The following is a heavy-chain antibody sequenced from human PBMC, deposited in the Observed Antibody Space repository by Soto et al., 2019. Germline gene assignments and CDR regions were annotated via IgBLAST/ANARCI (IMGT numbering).Heavy chain of an antibody. CDR2: ISYDGSNK. D-gene: IGHD5-12*01. J-gene: IGHJ6*02. CDR3: AKQNAGYTYYYYGMDV. V-gene: IGHV3-30*18. CDR1: GFTFSTYG. Sequence: QVQLVESGGGVVQPGGSRRLSCAASGFTFSTYGMHWVRQAPGKGLEGVAVISYDGSNKYYADSVKGRFTLSRDNSKNTLYLQMDSLRAEDTAVYYCAKQNAGYTYYYYGMDVWGQGTTVTVSS.